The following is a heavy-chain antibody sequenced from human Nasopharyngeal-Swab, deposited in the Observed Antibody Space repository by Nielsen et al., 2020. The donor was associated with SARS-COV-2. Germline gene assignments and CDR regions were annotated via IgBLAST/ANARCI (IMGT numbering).Heavy chain of an antibody. D-gene: IGHD3-3*01. Sequence: SETLSLTCTVSGGSISSYYWSWIRQPPGKGLEWIGEINHSGSTNYNPSLKGRVTISVDTSKNQFSLKLSSVTAADTAVYYCARGKVVSYDFWSGYYTGYYFDYWGQGTLVTVSS. CDR3: ARGKVVSYDFWSGYYTGYYFDY. V-gene: IGHV4-34*01. J-gene: IGHJ4*02. CDR2: INHSGST. CDR1: GGSISSYY.